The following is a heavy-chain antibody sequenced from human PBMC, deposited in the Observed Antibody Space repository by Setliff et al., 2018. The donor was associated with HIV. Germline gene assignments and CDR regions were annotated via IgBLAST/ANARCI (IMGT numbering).Heavy chain of an antibody. D-gene: IGHD3-22*01. CDR3: ARAADYDSSGYYYDDAFDI. Sequence: SLRLSCVASGFTFSDYYISWVRQAPGKGLEWVSYISAINSYTNYADSVRGRFTVSRDNAKKSVFLQMNSLRVDDTAVYYCARAADYDSSGYYYDDAFDIWGQGTMVTVSS. CDR2: ISAINSYT. J-gene: IGHJ3*02. CDR1: GFTFSDYY. V-gene: IGHV3-11*06.